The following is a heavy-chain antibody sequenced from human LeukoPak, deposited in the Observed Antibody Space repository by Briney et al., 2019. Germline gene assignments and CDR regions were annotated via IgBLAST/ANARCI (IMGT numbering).Heavy chain of an antibody. CDR2: ISGSGGST. J-gene: IGHJ4*02. V-gene: IGHV3-23*01. Sequence: GGSLRLSCAASGFTFSSYSMNWVRQAPGKGLEWVSAISGSGGSTYYADSVKGRFTISRDNSKNTLYLQMNSLRAEDTAVYYCAKDREYYYDSSGYYSSFDYWGQGTLVTVSS. CDR3: AKDREYYYDSSGYYSSFDY. CDR1: GFTFSSYS. D-gene: IGHD3-22*01.